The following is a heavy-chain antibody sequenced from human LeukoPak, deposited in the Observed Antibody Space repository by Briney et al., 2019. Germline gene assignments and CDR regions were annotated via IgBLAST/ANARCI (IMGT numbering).Heavy chain of an antibody. V-gene: IGHV3-23*01. D-gene: IGHD1-7*01. CDR3: ARVELLGYFDP. Sequence: GGSLRLSCAASGFTFGNYAMNWVRQAPGKGLEWVSGMSGSEGDKHCADSVKGRFTISRDNAKNTLYLQMNRLTVEDTALYYCARVELLGYFDPWGRGTLVTVSS. CDR2: MSGSEGDK. J-gene: IGHJ5*02. CDR1: GFTFGNYA.